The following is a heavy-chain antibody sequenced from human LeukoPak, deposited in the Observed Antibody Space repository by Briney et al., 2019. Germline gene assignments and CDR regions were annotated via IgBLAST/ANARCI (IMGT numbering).Heavy chain of an antibody. Sequence: GASVKVSCKASGYTFTGYYMHWVRQAPGQGLEWMGRINPNSGGTNYAQKFQGRVTMTRDTSISTAYMELSRLRSDDTAVYYCARVIAVAGPTFDYWGQGTLVTVSS. CDR1: GYTFTGYY. V-gene: IGHV1-2*06. CDR3: ARVIAVAGPTFDY. J-gene: IGHJ4*02. CDR2: INPNSGGT. D-gene: IGHD6-19*01.